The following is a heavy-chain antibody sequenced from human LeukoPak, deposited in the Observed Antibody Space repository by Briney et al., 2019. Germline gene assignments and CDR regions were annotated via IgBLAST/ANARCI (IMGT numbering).Heavy chain of an antibody. D-gene: IGHD3-22*01. CDR3: ARALLYYDSSGAYDY. V-gene: IGHV3-33*01. CDR2: IWYGGSNK. J-gene: IGHJ4*02. CDR1: GFTFSSYG. Sequence: GRSLRLSCAASGFTFSSYGMHWVRQAPGKGLEWVAVIWYGGSNKYYADSVKGRFTISRDNSKNTLYLQMNSLRAEDTAVYYCARALLYYDSSGAYDYWGQGTLVTVSS.